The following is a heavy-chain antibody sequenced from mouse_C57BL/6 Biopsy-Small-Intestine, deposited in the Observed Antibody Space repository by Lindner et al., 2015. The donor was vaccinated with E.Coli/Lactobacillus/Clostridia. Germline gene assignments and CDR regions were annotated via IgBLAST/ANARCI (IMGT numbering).Heavy chain of an antibody. Sequence: VQLQEVWGGLVKPGGSLKLSCVASGFTFSDFGMHWVRQAPEKGLEWVAYINSGSETLYYADAVKGRFTISRDNAKNTLFLQMTSLRSEDTAMYYCARPCYYALDYWGQGTSVTVSS. V-gene: IGHV5-17*01. J-gene: IGHJ4*01. CDR3: ARPCYYALDY. CDR1: GFTFSDFG. CDR2: INSGSETL.